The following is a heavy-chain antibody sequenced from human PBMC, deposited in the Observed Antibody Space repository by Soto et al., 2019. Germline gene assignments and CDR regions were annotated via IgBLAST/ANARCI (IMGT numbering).Heavy chain of an antibody. V-gene: IGHV1-3*01. Sequence: ASVKVSCKASGYTFTSYAMHWVRQAPGQRLEWMGWINAGNGNTKYSQKFQGRVTITRDTSASTAYMELSSLRSEDTAVYYCARDTAMLHYYYYYGMDVWGQGTTVTV. D-gene: IGHD5-18*01. CDR3: ARDTAMLHYYYYYGMDV. CDR2: INAGNGNT. CDR1: GYTFTSYA. J-gene: IGHJ6*02.